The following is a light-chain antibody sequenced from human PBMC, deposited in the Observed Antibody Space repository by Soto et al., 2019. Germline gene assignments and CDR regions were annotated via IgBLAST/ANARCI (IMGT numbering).Light chain of an antibody. CDR1: QRITTY. CDR3: QQTYSTPYT. CDR2: TSG. J-gene: IGKJ2*01. V-gene: IGKV1-39*01. Sequence: IHMTQSPSSLSASVGDRDTITCRASQRITTYLNWYQQKPGEAPKLLISTSGTLQRGVPSRFSGIGSGTDFTLTITSLQPADFETYVCQQTYSTPYTFGQGTKLEIK.